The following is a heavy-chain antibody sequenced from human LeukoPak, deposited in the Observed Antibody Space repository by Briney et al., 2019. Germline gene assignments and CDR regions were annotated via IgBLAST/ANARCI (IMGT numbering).Heavy chain of an antibody. CDR3: ARWVGYCSTSNRYAREFYAVDV. V-gene: IGHV4-59*01. CDR1: GASISSFY. Sequence: SETLSLTCTVSGASISSFYWSWMRQPPGRGLEGIGYISYCECTNYNPPLKSRVNLSLGTSQNQFSLRLRSVIAADTAVYYCARWVGYCSTSNRYAREFYAVDVWGQGTTVTVSS. CDR2: ISYCECT. J-gene: IGHJ6*02. D-gene: IGHD2-2*01.